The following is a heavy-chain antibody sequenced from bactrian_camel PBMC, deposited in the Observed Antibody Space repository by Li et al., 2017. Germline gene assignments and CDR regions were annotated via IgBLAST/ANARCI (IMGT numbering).Heavy chain of an antibody. V-gene: IGHV3S1*01. D-gene: IGHD2*01. J-gene: IGHJ4*01. CDR2: IDADGRS. Sequence: QVQLVESGVGSVQAGGSLRLSCAASGYTYSSYCMAWFRRPSGREREGVAAIDADGRSYYKDSVKDRFTVSRDNAKNSFYLQMNQLTPEDTAMYFCAAGRTRNGYCYSMSEFPEAAYNHWGQGTQVTVS. CDR3: AAGRTRNGYCYSMSEFPEAAYNH. CDR1: GYTYSSYC.